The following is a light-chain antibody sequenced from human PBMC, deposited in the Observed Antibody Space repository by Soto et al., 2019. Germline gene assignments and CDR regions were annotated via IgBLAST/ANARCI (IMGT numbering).Light chain of an antibody. CDR2: GAS. Sequence: ILLTQSPATVSLSPGERATVSCRTSQSVRNYLAWYQQKPGQAPRLVIYGASNRATGIPDRFSGSGSGTDFTLTSSRLEPEDFAVYYCQQYGSPGTFGQGTKVDIK. CDR1: QSVRNY. V-gene: IGKV3-20*01. CDR3: QQYGSPGT. J-gene: IGKJ1*01.